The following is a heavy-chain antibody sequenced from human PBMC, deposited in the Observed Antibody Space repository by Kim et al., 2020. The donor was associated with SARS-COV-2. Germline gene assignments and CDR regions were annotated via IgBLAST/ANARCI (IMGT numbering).Heavy chain of an antibody. CDR1: GFTFSSYE. Sequence: GGSLRLSCAASGFTFSSYEMNWVRQAPGKGLEWVSYISSSGSTIYYADSVKGRFTISRDNAKNSLYLQMNSLRAEDTAVYYCARIIYDFWSYKYGMDVWGQGTTVTVSS. CDR2: ISSSGSTI. CDR3: ARIIYDFWSYKYGMDV. J-gene: IGHJ6*02. D-gene: IGHD3-3*01. V-gene: IGHV3-48*03.